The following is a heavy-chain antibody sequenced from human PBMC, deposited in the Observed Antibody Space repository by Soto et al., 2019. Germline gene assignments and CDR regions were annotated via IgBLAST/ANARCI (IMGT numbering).Heavy chain of an antibody. CDR3: ARELQLRVCDY. V-gene: IGHV1-2*04. D-gene: IGHD1-7*01. J-gene: IGHJ4*02. CDR1: GYTFTGYY. CDR2: INPNSGGT. Sequence: ASVKVSCKASGYTFTGYYMHWVRQAPGQGLEWMGWINPNSGGTSYAQKFQGWVTMTRDTSISTAYMELSRLRSDDAAVYYCARELQLRVCDYWGQGTLVTVSS.